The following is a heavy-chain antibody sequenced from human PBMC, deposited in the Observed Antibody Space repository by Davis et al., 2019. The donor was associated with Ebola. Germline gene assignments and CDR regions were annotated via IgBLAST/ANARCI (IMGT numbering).Heavy chain of an antibody. Sequence: MPGGSLRLTCTVSGGSISSHYWNWIRQPPGKGLEWIGYIYYSGSTNYNPSLKSRVTISVDTSKNQFSLKLTSVTAADTAVYYCARSRGRGDFVYYFDYWGQGTLVTVSS. CDR1: GGSISSHY. D-gene: IGHD2-21*02. J-gene: IGHJ4*02. CDR3: ARSRGRGDFVYYFDY. CDR2: IYYSGST. V-gene: IGHV4-59*11.